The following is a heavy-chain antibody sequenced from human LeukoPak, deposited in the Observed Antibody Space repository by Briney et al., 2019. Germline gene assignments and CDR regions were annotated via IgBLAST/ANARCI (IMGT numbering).Heavy chain of an antibody. CDR3: AGGYSSSWVKKFDY. CDR1: GGSISSYY. J-gene: IGHJ4*02. V-gene: IGHV4-59*01. CDR2: IYYSGST. D-gene: IGHD6-13*01. Sequence: PSETLSLTCTVSGGSISSYYWSWIRQPPGKGLEWIGYIYYSGSTNYNPSLKSRVTISVDTSKNQFSLKLSSVTAADTAVYYCAGGYSSSWVKKFDYWGQGTLVTVSS.